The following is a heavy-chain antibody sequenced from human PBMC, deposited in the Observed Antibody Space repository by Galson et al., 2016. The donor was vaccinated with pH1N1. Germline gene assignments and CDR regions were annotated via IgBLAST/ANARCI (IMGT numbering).Heavy chain of an antibody. Sequence: SLRLSCAASGFTFSNFYMTWVRQAPGKGLEWVANINKDGSATYYMDSVKGRFTISRDNAKNSLFLQVNSLRAEDTAVYYCARFYGGNSDYWGQGTLVIVSS. CDR2: INKDGSAT. V-gene: IGHV3-7*04. D-gene: IGHD4-23*01. CDR3: ARFYGGNSDY. J-gene: IGHJ4*02. CDR1: GFTFSNFY.